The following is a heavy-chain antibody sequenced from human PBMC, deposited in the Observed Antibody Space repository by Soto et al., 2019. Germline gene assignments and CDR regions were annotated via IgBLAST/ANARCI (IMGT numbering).Heavy chain of an antibody. CDR3: TKSRTTLVA. J-gene: IGHJ5*02. CDR2: IRSKAYGGTT. D-gene: IGHD4-17*01. V-gene: IGHV3-49*03. CDR1: GFTFGDYA. Sequence: GGSMRLSSTASGFTFGDYAMSWFRQAPGKGLEWVGFIRSKAYGGTTEYAASVKGRFTISRDDSKSIAYLQMNSLKTEDTAVYYCTKSRTTLVAWGQGTLVTVSS.